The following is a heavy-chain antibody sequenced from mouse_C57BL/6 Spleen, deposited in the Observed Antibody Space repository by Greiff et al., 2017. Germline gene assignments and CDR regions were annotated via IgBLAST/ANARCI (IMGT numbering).Heavy chain of an antibody. D-gene: IGHD2-1*01. Sequence: QVQLKESGPELVKPGASVKISCKASGYAFSSSWMNWVKQRPGKGLEWIGRIYPGDGDTNYNGKFKGKATLTADKSSSTAYMQLSSLTSEDSAVYFCARLLWAMDYWGQGTSVTVSS. J-gene: IGHJ4*01. CDR3: ARLLWAMDY. CDR1: GYAFSSSW. V-gene: IGHV1-82*01. CDR2: IYPGDGDT.